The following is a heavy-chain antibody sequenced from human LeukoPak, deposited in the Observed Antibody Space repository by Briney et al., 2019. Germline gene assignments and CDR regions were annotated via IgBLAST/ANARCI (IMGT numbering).Heavy chain of an antibody. V-gene: IGHV4-39*02. CDR3: ARETPAVRNNCFDP. CDR1: CVSLSSSTYY. J-gene: IGHJ5*02. Sequence: PSETLSLPCTVSCVSLSSSTYYWGWVRQPPGKGLEWIGSVSYSGTTYYNTSLRSRVTISIDTSRNQFSLKVTSVTAADTAVYYCARETPAVRNNCFDPWGQGTLVTVSS. D-gene: IGHD2-2*01. CDR2: VSYSGTT.